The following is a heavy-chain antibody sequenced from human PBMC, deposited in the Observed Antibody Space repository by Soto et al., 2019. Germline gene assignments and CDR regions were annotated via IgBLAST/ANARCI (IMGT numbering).Heavy chain of an antibody. D-gene: IGHD4-4*01. J-gene: IGHJ6*02. CDR3: ARDQATVTESAYYYYGMDV. CDR1: GYTFTNYY. V-gene: IGHV1-46*03. Sequence: ASVKVSCKASGYTFTNYYMHWVRQAPGQGLEWMGIINPSGGSTSYAQKFQGRVTMTRDTSTSTVYMELSSLRSEDTAVYYCARDQATVTESAYYYYGMDVWGQGTTVTVSS. CDR2: INPSGGST.